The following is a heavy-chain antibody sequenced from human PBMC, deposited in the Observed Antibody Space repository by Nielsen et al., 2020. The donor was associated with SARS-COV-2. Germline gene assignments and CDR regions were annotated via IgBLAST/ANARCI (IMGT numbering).Heavy chain of an antibody. D-gene: IGHD3-10*01. CDR2: IYYSGST. V-gene: IGHV4-59*01. CDR3: ARDGFWAPFDY. Sequence: SETLSLTCTVSGDSMSYYYWSWLRQPPGKGLEWIGYIYYSGSTNYNPSLKSRLTISVDPSKNQFSLNLSSVTAADTAVYYCARDGFWAPFDYWGQGTLVTVSS. J-gene: IGHJ4*02. CDR1: GDSMSYYY.